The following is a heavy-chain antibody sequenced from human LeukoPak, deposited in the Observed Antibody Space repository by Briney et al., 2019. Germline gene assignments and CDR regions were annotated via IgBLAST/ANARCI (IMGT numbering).Heavy chain of an antibody. D-gene: IGHD3-10*01. V-gene: IGHV3-30-3*01. Sequence: SGGSLRLSCAASGFTFSSYAMHWVRQAPGKGLEWVAVISYDGSNKYYADSVKGRFTISRDNSKNTLYLQMNSLRAEDTAVYYCVREGYYGSAALYSWGHGTLVTVSS. CDR2: ISYDGSNK. CDR3: VREGYYGSAALYS. CDR1: GFTFSSYA. J-gene: IGHJ5*01.